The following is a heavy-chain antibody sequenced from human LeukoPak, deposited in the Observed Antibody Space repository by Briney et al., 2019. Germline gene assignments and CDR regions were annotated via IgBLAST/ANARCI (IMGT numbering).Heavy chain of an antibody. CDR3: AAIAVGGQFDF. CDR2: IYHSSNT. CDR1: GYSISSGYY. J-gene: IGHJ4*02. V-gene: IGHV4-38-2*01. D-gene: IGHD6-19*01. Sequence: PSETLSLNCAVSGYSISSGYYWGWIRQPPGKGLEWIGNIYHSSNTYYSPSLKSRVTISVDMSKNHLSLKLSSMTAADTAVYYCAAIAVGGQFDFWGQGILVTVSS.